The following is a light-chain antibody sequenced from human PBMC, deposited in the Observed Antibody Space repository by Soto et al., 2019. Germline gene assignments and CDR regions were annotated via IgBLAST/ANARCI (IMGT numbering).Light chain of an antibody. CDR1: ESVSSF. CDR3: HQRINWPPFT. CDR2: DTS. V-gene: IGKV3-11*01. J-gene: IGKJ3*01. Sequence: EIVLTQSPATLPLSAGERATLSCRASESVSSFLAWYQQKPGQAPRLLIYDTSNRATGIPARFSGSGSGTDFTLTISSLEPEDVAVYYCHQRINWPPFTFGPGTKVDI.